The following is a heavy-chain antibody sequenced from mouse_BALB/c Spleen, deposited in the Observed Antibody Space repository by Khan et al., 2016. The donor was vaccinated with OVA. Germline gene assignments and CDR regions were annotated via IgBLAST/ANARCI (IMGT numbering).Heavy chain of an antibody. J-gene: IGHJ3*01. CDR2: INPSNDYT. V-gene: IGHV1-4*01. CDR3: ARAGQLEVRGGFTY. Sequence: QIQLVQSGAELARPGASVKMSCKTSGYTFTTYTLHWVKQRPGRSLEWIGYINPSNDYTNYNQKFKDKSTLTADKSSSTAYMQLSSLTSEDSTVYYCARAGQLEVRGGFTYWGQGTLVTVSA. D-gene: IGHD3-2*01. CDR1: GYTFTTYT.